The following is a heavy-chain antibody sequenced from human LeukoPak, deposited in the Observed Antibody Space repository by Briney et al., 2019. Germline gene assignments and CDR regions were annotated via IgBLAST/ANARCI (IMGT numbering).Heavy chain of an antibody. CDR3: ARESAYSDYLTWSFDY. CDR2: IYYSGST. J-gene: IGHJ4*02. CDR1: GGSVSSGDFY. V-gene: IGHV4-30-4*01. Sequence: SETLSLTCSVSGGSVSSGDFYWSWIRQPPGKGLEWIGYIYYSGSTYYNPSLKSRLTISVDTSKNQFSLKLSSVTAADTAVYYCARESAYSDYLTWSFDYWGQGTLVTVSS. D-gene: IGHD5-12*01.